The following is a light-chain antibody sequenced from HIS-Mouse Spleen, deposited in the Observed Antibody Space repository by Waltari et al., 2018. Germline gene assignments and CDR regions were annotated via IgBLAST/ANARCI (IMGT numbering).Light chain of an antibody. CDR1: SSDDRSYNL. CDR3: CSYAGSSTVV. CDR2: EGS. V-gene: IGLV2-23*01. J-gene: IGLJ2*01. Sequence: QSALTQPPSVSGSPGQAITIPCPGTSSDDRSYNLVSCYQQHPGKAPNLMFYEGSKRPSGVSNRFSGSKSGNTASLTISGLQAEDEADYYCCSYAGSSTVVFGGGTKLTVL.